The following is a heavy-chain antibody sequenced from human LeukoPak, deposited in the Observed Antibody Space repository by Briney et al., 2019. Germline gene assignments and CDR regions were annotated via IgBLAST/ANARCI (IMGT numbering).Heavy chain of an antibody. Sequence: SETLSLTCTVSGGSISSYYWSWIRQPPGKGLEWIGYILYSGSTNYNPSLKSRVTISVDTSKNQFSLKLSSVTAADTAVYYCARGYCSGGSCYSYFDYWGQGTLVTVSS. CDR1: GGSISSYY. CDR3: ARGYCSGGSCYSYFDY. J-gene: IGHJ4*02. V-gene: IGHV4-59*01. D-gene: IGHD2-15*01. CDR2: ILYSGST.